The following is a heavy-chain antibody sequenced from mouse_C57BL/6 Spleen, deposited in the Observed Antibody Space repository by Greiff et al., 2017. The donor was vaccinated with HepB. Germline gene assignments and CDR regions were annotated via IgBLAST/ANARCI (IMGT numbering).Heavy chain of an antibody. Sequence: EVMLVESGGDLVKPGGSLKLSCAASGFTFSSYGMSWVRQTPDKRLEWVATISSGGSYTYYPDSVKGRFTISRDNAKNTLYLQMSSLKSEDTAMYYCARPHYGSSYGYFDVWGTGTTVTVSS. D-gene: IGHD1-1*01. CDR3: ARPHYGSSYGYFDV. CDR1: GFTFSSYG. V-gene: IGHV5-6*01. J-gene: IGHJ1*03. CDR2: ISSGGSYT.